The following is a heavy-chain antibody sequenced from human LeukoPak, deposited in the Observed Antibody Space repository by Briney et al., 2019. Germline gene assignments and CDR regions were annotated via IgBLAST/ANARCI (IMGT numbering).Heavy chain of an antibody. J-gene: IGHJ6*02. D-gene: IGHD2-21*02. V-gene: IGHV3-7*01. CDR2: IKQDGTVQ. CDR1: GFALSAYW. CDR3: ARDYTATGAIDV. Sequence: GGSLRPSCAASGFALSAYWMNWVRQAPGKGLQWLANIKQDGTVQHYVDSVKGRFTISRDNAKNSLFLQMNSLRAEDTALYYCARDYTATGAIDVWGQGTTVTVS.